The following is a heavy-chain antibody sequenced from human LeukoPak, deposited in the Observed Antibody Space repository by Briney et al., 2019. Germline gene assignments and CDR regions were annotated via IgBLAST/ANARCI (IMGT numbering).Heavy chain of an antibody. Sequence: PSQTLSLTCTVSGGSISSGDYYWSWIRQPPGKGLEWIGYIYYSGSTYYNPSLKSRVTISVDTSKNRFSLKLSSVTAADTAVYYCASWNPRGYYYGMDVWGQGTTVTVSS. CDR2: IYYSGST. V-gene: IGHV4-30-4*01. CDR3: ASWNPRGYYYGMDV. J-gene: IGHJ6*02. CDR1: GGSISSGDYY. D-gene: IGHD1-1*01.